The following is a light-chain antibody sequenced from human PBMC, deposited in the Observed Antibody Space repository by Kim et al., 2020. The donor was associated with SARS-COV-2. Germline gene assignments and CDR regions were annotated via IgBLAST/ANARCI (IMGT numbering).Light chain of an antibody. CDR1: QSLSSD. Sequence: EMVMTQSPATLSVSPGERATLSCRASQSLSSDLAWYQQRPGQPPRLLIYDASTRATGIPARFSGSGSGTDFTLTISSLQSEDFGIYYCQQYNVWPLTFGGGTKVDIK. J-gene: IGKJ4*01. V-gene: IGKV3-15*01. CDR3: QQYNVWPLT. CDR2: DAS.